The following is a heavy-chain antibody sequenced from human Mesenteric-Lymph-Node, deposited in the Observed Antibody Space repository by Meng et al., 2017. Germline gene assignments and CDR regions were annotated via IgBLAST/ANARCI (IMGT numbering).Heavy chain of an antibody. Sequence: GQMQEYGPGLVRPSETRSLPCVVSGASISSGNWWNWVRQPPGKGLEWIGDIYHSGSTNYNPSLKSRVTISVDKSKNQFSLKLSSVTAADTAMYYCARGGGCSSSSCDLDYWGQGVLVTVSS. CDR1: GASISSGNW. D-gene: IGHD2-2*01. CDR3: ARGGGCSSSSCDLDY. V-gene: IGHV4-4*02. CDR2: IYHSGST. J-gene: IGHJ4*02.